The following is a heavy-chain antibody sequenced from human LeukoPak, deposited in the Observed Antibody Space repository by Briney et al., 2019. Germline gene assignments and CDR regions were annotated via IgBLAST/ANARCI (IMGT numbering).Heavy chain of an antibody. J-gene: IGHJ1*01. D-gene: IGHD3-22*01. CDR3: AKGFLSSGYPEYFQH. V-gene: IGHV3-23*01. CDR2: ISGSGGST. Sequence: GGSLRLSCAASGFTFSSYGMSWVRQAPGKGLEWVSAISGSGGSTYYADSVKGRFTISRDNSKNTLYLQMNSLRAEDTAVYYCAKGFLSSGYPEYFQHWGQGTLVTVSS. CDR1: GFTFSSYG.